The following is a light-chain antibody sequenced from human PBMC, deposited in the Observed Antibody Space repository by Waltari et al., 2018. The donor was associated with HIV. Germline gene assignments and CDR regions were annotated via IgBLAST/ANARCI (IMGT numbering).Light chain of an antibody. V-gene: IGLV2-8*01. J-gene: IGLJ1*01. Sequence: QSALTQPPSASGSLGQSVTISCTGTSTDISGYDYVSWYQQHPGKAPKLLIYEVNKRPLRVPDRFSAARSDNRASLTVSGLQYEDEAEYYCSSYTDFNTPHVFGTGTKVTVL. CDR2: EVN. CDR1: STDISGYDY. CDR3: SSYTDFNTPHV.